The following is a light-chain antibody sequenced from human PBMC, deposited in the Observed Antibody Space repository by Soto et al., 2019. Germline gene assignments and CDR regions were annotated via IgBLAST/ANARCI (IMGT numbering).Light chain of an antibody. CDR2: AAS. CDR1: QGISSY. V-gene: IGKV1-8*01. J-gene: IGKJ1*01. Sequence: IQMTQSPSSLSSSTGDRVTITCRASQGISSYLAWYQQKPGKAPKLLIYAASTLQSGVPSRFSGSGSGTDFTLTISCLKYEDFATYYCQQYYSYTRTFGQGTKVDIK. CDR3: QQYYSYTRT.